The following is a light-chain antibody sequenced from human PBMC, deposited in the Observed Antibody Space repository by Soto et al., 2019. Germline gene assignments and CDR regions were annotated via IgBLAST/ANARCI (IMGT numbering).Light chain of an antibody. CDR1: SSDVGAYDY. J-gene: IGLJ1*01. CDR3: SSYTATNTYV. CDR2: EVI. V-gene: IGLV2-14*01. Sequence: QSALTQPASVSGSPGQSITISCTGTSSDVGAYDYVSWYQQHPGKAPKLMIDEVINRSSGVSYRFSGSKSGNTAVLTISGLQAEDEPDYYCSSYTATNTYVFGTGTKVTVL.